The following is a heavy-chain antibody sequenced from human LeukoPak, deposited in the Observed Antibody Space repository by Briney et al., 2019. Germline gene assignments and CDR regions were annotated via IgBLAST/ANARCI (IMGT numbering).Heavy chain of an antibody. V-gene: IGHV4-39*01. CDR3: AIPQRGY. Sequence: SETLSLTCTVSGGSISSSSYYWGWIRQPPGKGLEWIGSIYYSGSTYYNPSLKSRVTISVDTSKNQFSLKLSSVTAADTAVYYCAIPQRGYWGQGTLVTVSS. D-gene: IGHD3-10*01. J-gene: IGHJ4*02. CDR2: IYYSGST. CDR1: GGSISSSSYY.